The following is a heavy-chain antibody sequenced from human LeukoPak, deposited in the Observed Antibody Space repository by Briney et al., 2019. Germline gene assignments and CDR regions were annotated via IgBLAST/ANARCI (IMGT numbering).Heavy chain of an antibody. Sequence: GGSLRLSCAASGFTFSSYSMNWVRQAPGKGLEWVSSITSSGRYIYYADSVKGRFTISRDNSEKTVYLQMNSLTVEDTAVYYCAKDIDWLAFEDWGQGTLVTVSS. CDR1: GFTFSSYS. D-gene: IGHD6-19*01. V-gene: IGHV3-21*04. J-gene: IGHJ4*02. CDR2: ITSSGRYI. CDR3: AKDIDWLAFED.